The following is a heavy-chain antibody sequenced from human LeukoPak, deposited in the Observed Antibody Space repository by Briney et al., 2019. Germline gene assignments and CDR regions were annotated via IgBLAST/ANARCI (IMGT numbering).Heavy chain of an antibody. Sequence: PGGSLRLSCAASGFTFSDHYMDWVRQAPGKGLEWVGRIRNKANSYTTDYAASVKGRFTISRDDSKNSLYLQMNSLKTEDTAVYYCARRVFGGNCYYDYWGQGAPVTVSS. V-gene: IGHV3-72*01. CDR2: IRNKANSYTT. CDR1: GFTFSDHY. CDR3: ARRVFGGNCYYDY. J-gene: IGHJ4*02. D-gene: IGHD4-23*01.